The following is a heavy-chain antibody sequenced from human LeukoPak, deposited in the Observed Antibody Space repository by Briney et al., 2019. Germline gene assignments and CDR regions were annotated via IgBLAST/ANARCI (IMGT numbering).Heavy chain of an antibody. CDR2: LSYTGKT. D-gene: IGHD2/OR15-2a*01. CDR1: GFSVNSSD. J-gene: IGHJ4*02. CDR3: SEGYFEPFDH. Sequence: SETLSLTCLVAGFSVNSSDRHWVRQVPGKGLEWIGCLSYTGKTDYNPSLTSRVTISLDASKNQVFLRLTSLTAADTAVYYCSEGYFEPFDHWGQGILVTVSS. V-gene: IGHV4-59*02.